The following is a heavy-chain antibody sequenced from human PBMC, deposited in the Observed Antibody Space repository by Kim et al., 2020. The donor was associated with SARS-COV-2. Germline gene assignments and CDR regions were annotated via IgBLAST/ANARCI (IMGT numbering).Heavy chain of an antibody. J-gene: IGHJ4*02. CDR1: GFTFSSYG. CDR2: ISYDGSNK. D-gene: IGHD6-19*01. V-gene: IGHV3-30*18. CDR3: AKDPQWLGTEFDY. Sequence: GGSLRLSCAASGFTFSSYGMHWVRQAPGKGLEWVAVISYDGSNKYYADSVKGRFTISRDNSKNTLYLQMNSLRAEDTAVYYCAKDPQWLGTEFDYWGQGTLVTVSS.